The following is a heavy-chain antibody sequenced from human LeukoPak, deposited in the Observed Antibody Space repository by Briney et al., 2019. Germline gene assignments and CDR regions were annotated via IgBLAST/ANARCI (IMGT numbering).Heavy chain of an antibody. Sequence: GRSLRLSCAASGFTFDDYAMHWVRQAPGKGLEWVSGISWNSGSIGYADSVKGRFTISRDNAKNSLYLQMNSLRAEDTALYYCAKGWEMGGSGASDAFDIWGQGTMVTVSS. CDR1: GFTFDDYA. D-gene: IGHD3-10*01. V-gene: IGHV3-9*01. J-gene: IGHJ3*02. CDR2: ISWNSGSI. CDR3: AKGWEMGGSGASDAFDI.